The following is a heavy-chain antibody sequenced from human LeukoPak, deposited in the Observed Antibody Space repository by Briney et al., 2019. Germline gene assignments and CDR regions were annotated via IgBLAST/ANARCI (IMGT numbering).Heavy chain of an antibody. CDR1: GGSISSDY. D-gene: IGHD3-10*01. Sequence: SETLSLTCTVSGGSISSDYWSWIRQPAGKGLEWIGRIYTTGSTNYSPSLKSRVTMSVDTSKNQFSLKLSSVTAADTAVYYCARDVKSRRRQWFGELSVYYYYYMDVWGKGTTVTVSS. CDR2: IYTTGST. V-gene: IGHV4-4*07. CDR3: ARDVKSRRRQWFGELSVYYYYYMDV. J-gene: IGHJ6*03.